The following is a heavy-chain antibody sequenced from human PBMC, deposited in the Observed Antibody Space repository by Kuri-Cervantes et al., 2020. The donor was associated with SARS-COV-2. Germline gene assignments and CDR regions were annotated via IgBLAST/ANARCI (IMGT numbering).Heavy chain of an antibody. CDR1: GFTVSSNY. CDR2: IYSGGST. Sequence: GESLKISCAASGFTVSSNYMSWVRQAPGKGLEWVSVIYSGGSTYYADSVKGRFTISRDNPKNTLYLQMNSLRAEDTAVYYCARVRMPAYYFDCWGQGTLVTVSS. CDR3: ARVRMPAYYFDC. J-gene: IGHJ4*02. V-gene: IGHV3-53*01. D-gene: IGHD2-2*01.